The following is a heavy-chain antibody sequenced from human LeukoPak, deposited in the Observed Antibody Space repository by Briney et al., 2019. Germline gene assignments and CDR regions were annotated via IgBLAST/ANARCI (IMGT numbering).Heavy chain of an antibody. CDR1: GYSFTSYW. D-gene: IGHD3-22*01. CDR2: IYPGDSDT. V-gene: IGHV5-51*01. J-gene: IGHJ4*02. CDR3: ARRRVDSSGYYFFDY. Sequence: GESLKISCKGSGYSFTSYWIGWVRQMPGKGLEGMGIIYPGDSDTRYSPSFQGQVTISADKSITTAYLQWSGLKASDTAMYYCARRRVDSSGYYFFDYWGQGTLVTVSS.